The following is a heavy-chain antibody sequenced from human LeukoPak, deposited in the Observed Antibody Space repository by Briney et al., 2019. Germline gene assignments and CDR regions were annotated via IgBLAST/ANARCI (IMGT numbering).Heavy chain of an antibody. J-gene: IGHJ4*02. CDR2: IWYDGSDK. Sequence: TGGSLRLSCAASGFTFSSHGMHWVRQAPGKGLEWVAVIWYDGSDKYYADSVQGRFTISRDNSKNTLYLQMNSLRAEDTAVYYCARDRAMTTVTYFDNWGQGTLVTVSS. D-gene: IGHD4-17*01. CDR3: ARDRAMTTVTYFDN. V-gene: IGHV3-33*01. CDR1: GFTFSSHG.